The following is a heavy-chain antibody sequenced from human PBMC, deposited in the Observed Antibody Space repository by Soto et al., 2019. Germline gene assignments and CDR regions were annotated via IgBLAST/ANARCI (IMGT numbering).Heavy chain of an antibody. V-gene: IGHV3-23*01. J-gene: IGHJ4*02. CDR3: ATAKLLLPWLFDY. D-gene: IGHD2-15*01. CDR1: GFTFSSYS. CDR2: ISGSSGST. Sequence: PGGSLRLSCAASGFTFSSYSMNWVRQAPGKGLEWVSSISGSSGSTYYADSVKGRFTISRDNSKNTLYLQMNSLRAEDTAVYYCATAKLLLPWLFDYWGQGTLVTVSS.